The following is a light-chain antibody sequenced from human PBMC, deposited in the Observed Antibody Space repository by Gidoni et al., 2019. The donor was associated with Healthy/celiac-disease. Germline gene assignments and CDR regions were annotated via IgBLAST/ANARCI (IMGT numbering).Light chain of an antibody. V-gene: IGLV2-11*01. J-gene: IGLJ3*02. CDR2: DVS. CDR3: CSYAGSYNWV. CDR1: SSDVGGYNY. Sequence: QSALTQPRSVPRSPGPSVPISCTGTSSDVGGYNYVAWYQQHPGKAPKLMIYDVSKRPSGVPDRFSGSKSGNTASLTISGLQAEDEADYYCCSYAGSYNWVFGGGTKLTVL.